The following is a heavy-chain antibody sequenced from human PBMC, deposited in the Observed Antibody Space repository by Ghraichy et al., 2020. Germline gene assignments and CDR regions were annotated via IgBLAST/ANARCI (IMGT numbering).Heavy chain of an antibody. Sequence: GGSLRLSCAASGFTFSSYSMNWVRQAPGKGLEWVSSISSSSSYIYYADSVKGRFTISRDNAKNSLYLQMNSLRAEDTAVYYCARRYNANYYDSSGHIDYWGQGTLVTVSS. D-gene: IGHD3-22*01. V-gene: IGHV3-21*01. CDR2: ISSSSSYI. CDR1: GFTFSSYS. J-gene: IGHJ4*02. CDR3: ARRYNANYYDSSGHIDY.